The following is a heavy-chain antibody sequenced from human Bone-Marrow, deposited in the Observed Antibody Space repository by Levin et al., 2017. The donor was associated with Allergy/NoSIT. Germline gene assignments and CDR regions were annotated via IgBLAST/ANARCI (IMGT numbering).Heavy chain of an antibody. CDR1: GGTSNSFD. Sequence: KISCKASGGTSNSFDISWVRQAPGQGLEWMGGIIPLFGTANYAPKFQGRLTITADESTRTVYLELNSLSSDATAVYYCARDGIVAATVDGLDIWGQGTKVTVSS. CDR2: IIPLFGTA. V-gene: IGHV1-69*01. J-gene: IGHJ3*02. D-gene: IGHD6-25*01. CDR3: ARDGIVAATVDGLDI.